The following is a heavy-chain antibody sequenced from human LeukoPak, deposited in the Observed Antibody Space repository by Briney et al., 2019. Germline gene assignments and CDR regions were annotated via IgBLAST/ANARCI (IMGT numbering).Heavy chain of an antibody. Sequence: GGSLRLSCAASGFTFSSYWMTWVRPAPGKGLEWVANIKEDGSDKYYVESVKGRFTISRDNAKNSLYLQMNSLRAEDTAVYYCTRDSYTNTWHEEGRDYWGQGTLVIVSS. CDR2: IKEDGSDK. J-gene: IGHJ4*02. V-gene: IGHV3-7*01. CDR1: GFTFSSYW. D-gene: IGHD6-13*01. CDR3: TRDSYTNTWHEEGRDY.